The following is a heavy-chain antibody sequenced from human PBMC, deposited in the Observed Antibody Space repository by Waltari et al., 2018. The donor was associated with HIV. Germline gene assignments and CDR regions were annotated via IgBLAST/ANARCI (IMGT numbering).Heavy chain of an antibody. Sequence: QLLESGGGLVQPGGSLRLSCVGSGFTFSSYTMSWVRQAPGKELDWVSAISDSSSNIYYVDSVKGRFTISRDDSKNTLYLQMNNLRAEDTAVYFCANVDANMREHYGTEVWGQGTTVTVSS. D-gene: IGHD5-12*01. CDR1: GFTFSSYT. CDR3: ANVDANMREHYGTEV. CDR2: ISDSSSNI. J-gene: IGHJ6*02. V-gene: IGHV3-23*01.